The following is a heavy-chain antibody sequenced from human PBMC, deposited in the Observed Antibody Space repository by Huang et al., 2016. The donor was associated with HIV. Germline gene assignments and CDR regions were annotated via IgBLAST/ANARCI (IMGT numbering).Heavy chain of an antibody. CDR2: SNHSVST. D-gene: IGHD2-2*01. Sequence: QVHLQQWGSGLLRPSETLSRTCAVYGGSFSNHYWTGVRRSPGKGLEWSGESNHSVSTKYNPSLNIRSNISIDTSKNQFSLILTSVTAADTALYFCARGLDIAAMDTVDDALDIWAQGAKVTVCS. V-gene: IGHV4-34*02. CDR1: GGSFSNHY. CDR3: ARGLDIAAMDTVDDALDI. J-gene: IGHJ3*02.